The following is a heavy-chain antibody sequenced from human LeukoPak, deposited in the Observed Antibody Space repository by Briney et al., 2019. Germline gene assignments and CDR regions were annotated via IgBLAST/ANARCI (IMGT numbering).Heavy chain of an antibody. V-gene: IGHV4-38-2*02. Sequence: SETLSLTCTVSGYSISSGYYWGWIRQPPGKGLEWIGSICRSGSTYYNPSLKSRVTISVDTSKNQFSLKLSSVTAADTAVYYCARHTSAGAFDIWGQGTMVTVSS. CDR2: ICRSGST. CDR1: GYSISSGYY. CDR3: ARHTSAGAFDI. D-gene: IGHD2-2*02. J-gene: IGHJ3*02.